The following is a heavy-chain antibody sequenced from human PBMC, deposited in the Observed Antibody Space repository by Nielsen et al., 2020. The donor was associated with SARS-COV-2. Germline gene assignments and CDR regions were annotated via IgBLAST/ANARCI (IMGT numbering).Heavy chain of an antibody. CDR1: GFTFGDYA. CDR2: IRSKAYGGTT. CDR3: GRDRSTSGWWGFADY. J-gene: IGHJ4*02. V-gene: IGHV3-49*04. Sequence: GRSLRLSCTASGFTFGDYAMIWVRQAPGKGLEWVGFIRSKAYGGTTETAASLKGRFTISRDDSRSIAYLEVNSLITEDTAVYYCGRDRSTSGWWGFADYWGQGTLVTVSS. D-gene: IGHD6-19*01.